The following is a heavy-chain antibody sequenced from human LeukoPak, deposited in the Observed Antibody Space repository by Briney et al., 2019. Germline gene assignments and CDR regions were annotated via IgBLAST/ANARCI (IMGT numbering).Heavy chain of an antibody. CDR3: TRPYRQILDFDH. CDR2: INAGNGDT. CDR1: GYTFTRYT. Sequence: EASVTVSCKASGYTFTRYTMHWVRQAPGQRLEWMGWINAGNGDTKYSQKLQGRITITRDTSADTVYMELSSLRSEDTAVYYYTRPYRQILDFDHWGQGTLVTVSS. V-gene: IGHV1-3*01. J-gene: IGHJ4*02. D-gene: IGHD2-8*02.